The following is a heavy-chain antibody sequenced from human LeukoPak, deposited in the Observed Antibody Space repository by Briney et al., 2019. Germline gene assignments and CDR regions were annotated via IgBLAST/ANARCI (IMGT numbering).Heavy chain of an antibody. CDR1: GFTFNKYG. J-gene: IGHJ4*02. Sequence: QPGGSLRLSCAASGFTFNKYGIHWVRQSPGKGPEWVSRISGAGGITNFADSVKGRFTISRDNAKSTVYLDMNSLRGEDTAVYSCVAWGTTIHWGQGTVVTVSS. D-gene: IGHD3-16*01. CDR2: ISGAGGIT. V-gene: IGHV3-74*01. CDR3: VAWGTTIH.